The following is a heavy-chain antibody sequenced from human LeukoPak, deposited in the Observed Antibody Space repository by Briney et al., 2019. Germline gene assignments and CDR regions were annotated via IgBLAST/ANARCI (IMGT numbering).Heavy chain of an antibody. CDR3: ARGTSAGGPISPFDF. V-gene: IGHV3-74*01. CDR2: IQGDGSNT. CDR1: GFTFSKNW. Sequence: GGSLRLSCIASGFTFSKNWMHWVRQAPGKGLVWVSRIQGDGSNTNYADSVKGRFSISRDDAKNTVYLQMNSLRAEDTGIYYCARGTSAGGPISPFDFWGQGTLVTVSS. D-gene: IGHD6-13*01. J-gene: IGHJ4*02.